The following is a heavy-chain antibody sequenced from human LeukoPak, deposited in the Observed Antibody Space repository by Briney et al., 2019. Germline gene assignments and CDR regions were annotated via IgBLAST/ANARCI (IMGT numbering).Heavy chain of an antibody. D-gene: IGHD1-26*01. J-gene: IGHJ5*02. V-gene: IGHV3-20*04. CDR3: ARTSDGNWFDP. Sequence: GGSLRLSCAASGFTFDDYGMSWVRQGPGKGLEWVSGINWNGGNTVYADSVKGRFTIFRDNAKNSLYLEMDSLRVEDTALYYCARTSDGNWFDPWGQGTLVTVSS. CDR1: GFTFDDYG. CDR2: INWNGGNT.